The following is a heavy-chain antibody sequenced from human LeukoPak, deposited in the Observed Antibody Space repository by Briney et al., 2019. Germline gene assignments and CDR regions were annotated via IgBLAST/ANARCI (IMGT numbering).Heavy chain of an antibody. CDR3: ARGGGYCSSTSCSHDP. J-gene: IGHJ5*02. CDR2: ITWNRDNI. V-gene: IGHV3-9*01. Sequence: PGGSLRLSCTVSGFTFDDYAMHWVRLTPGKGLEWVAGITWNRDNIGYGDSVKGRFTISRDNSKNTLYLQMNSLRAEDTAVYYCARGGGYCSSTSCSHDPWGQGTLVTVSS. D-gene: IGHD2-2*01. CDR1: GFTFDDYA.